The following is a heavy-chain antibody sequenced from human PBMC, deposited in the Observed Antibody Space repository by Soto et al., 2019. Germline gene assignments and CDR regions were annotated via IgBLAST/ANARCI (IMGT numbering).Heavy chain of an antibody. CDR1: GFTFSDYY. J-gene: IGHJ4*02. CDR2: ISSSGSII. V-gene: IGHV3-11*01. D-gene: IGHD4-17*01. Sequence: QVQLVVSGGGLVKPGGSLRISCAASGFTFSDYYISWIRQAPGKGLEWVSYISSSGSIIYYADSVKGRFTISRDNAKKSLYLEMNSLKAEDTAVYYGALAGYDSNDYAVTPLSAGHFWGQGTLVTVSS. CDR3: ALAGYDSNDYAVTPLSAGHF.